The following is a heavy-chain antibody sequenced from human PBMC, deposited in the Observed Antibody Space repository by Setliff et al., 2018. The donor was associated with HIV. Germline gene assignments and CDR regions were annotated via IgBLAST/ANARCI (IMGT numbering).Heavy chain of an antibody. D-gene: IGHD3-3*01. Sequence: GESLKISCKGSGYSFTNYRIGWVRQMPGKGLEWMVIIYPGDSDTRYSPSFHGQVTISADKSISTSYLQWSSLKASDTAMYYCARLRNYDFWSEYWGQGTLVTVSS. V-gene: IGHV5-51*01. CDR1: GYSFTNYR. CDR2: IYPGDSDT. CDR3: ARLRNYDFWSEY. J-gene: IGHJ4*02.